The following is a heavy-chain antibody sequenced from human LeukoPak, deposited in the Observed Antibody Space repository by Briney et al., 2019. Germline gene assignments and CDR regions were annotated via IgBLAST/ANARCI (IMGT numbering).Heavy chain of an antibody. D-gene: IGHD3-3*01. CDR3: ARVTAQGGDFLEPGDY. V-gene: IGHV1-46*01. CDR2: INPSVGTT. Sequence: ASVKVSCEASGYTFTSYYMHWVRQAPGQGLEWMGIINPSVGTTDYAQRFQGRVTMTRDTSTTTVYMELSSLRSEDTAVYYCARVTAQGGDFLEPGDYWGQGTLVTVSS. J-gene: IGHJ4*02. CDR1: GYTFTSYY.